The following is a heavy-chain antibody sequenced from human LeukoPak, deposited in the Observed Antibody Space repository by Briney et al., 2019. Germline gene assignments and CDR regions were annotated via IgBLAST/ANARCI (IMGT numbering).Heavy chain of an antibody. V-gene: IGHV3-23*01. D-gene: IGHD3-22*01. J-gene: IGHJ6*02. CDR1: GFTFSSSA. Sequence: GGSLRLSCAASGFTFSSSAMSWVRQAPGKGLEWVSAISNNGGYTYYADSVQGRFTISRDNSKSTLCLQMNSLRAEDTAVYYCAKDQGYDSSGYFPLIYYYYGMDVWGQGTTVTVSS. CDR3: AKDQGYDSSGYFPLIYYYYGMDV. CDR2: ISNNGGYT.